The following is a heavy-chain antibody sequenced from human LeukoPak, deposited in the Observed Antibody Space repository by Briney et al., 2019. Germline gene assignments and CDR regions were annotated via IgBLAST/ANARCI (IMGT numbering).Heavy chain of an antibody. Sequence: GGSLRLSCAASGFTFSSYAMNWVRQAPGKGLGWVSGISNSGGSTYYADSVKGRFTISRDNSKNTLYLQMNSLRAEDTAVYYCAKETSSSFDYWGQGTLVTVSS. CDR3: AKETSSSFDY. J-gene: IGHJ4*02. V-gene: IGHV3-23*01. CDR2: ISNSGGST. CDR1: GFTFSSYA. D-gene: IGHD6-6*01.